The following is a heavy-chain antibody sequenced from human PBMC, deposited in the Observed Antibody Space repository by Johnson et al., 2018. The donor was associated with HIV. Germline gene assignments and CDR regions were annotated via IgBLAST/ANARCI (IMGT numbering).Heavy chain of an antibody. J-gene: IGHJ3*02. D-gene: IGHD1-26*01. CDR1: GFTFSSYG. CDR3: ARDLRVIVVPDAFDI. V-gene: IGHV3-48*04. CDR2: ISSSGSTI. Sequence: MQLVESGGGVVQPGGSLRLSCAASGFTFSSYGMHWVRQAPGKGLEWVSYISSSGSTIYYADSVKGRFPISRDNAKNSLYLQMNSLRAEDTAVYYCARDLRVIVVPDAFDIWGQGTMVTVSS.